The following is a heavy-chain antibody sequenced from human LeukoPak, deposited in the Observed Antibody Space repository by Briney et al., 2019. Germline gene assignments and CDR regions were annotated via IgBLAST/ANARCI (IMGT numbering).Heavy chain of an antibody. J-gene: IGHJ3*02. Sequence: PGGSLRLSCAASGFIFSSYSMNWVRQAPGKGLEWVSSISSSSSYIYYADSVKGRFTISRDNAKNSLYLQMNSLRAEDTAVYYCARDEYSSGWYSRVNAAFDIWGQGTMVTVSS. CDR1: GFIFSSYS. CDR3: ARDEYSSGWYSRVNAAFDI. CDR2: ISSSSSYI. D-gene: IGHD6-19*01. V-gene: IGHV3-21*01.